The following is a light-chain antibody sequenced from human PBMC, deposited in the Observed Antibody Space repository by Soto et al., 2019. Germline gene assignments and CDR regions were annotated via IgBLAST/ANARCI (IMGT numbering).Light chain of an antibody. CDR2: DAS. Sequence: EIVLTQSPATLSLSPGERATLSCRASQSVSSYLAWYQQKPGQAPRLLIYDASNRATGITARFSGSGSWTDFTITISSLEPADFAVYYCQQRSNWLSLTFGGGTKVEIK. CDR3: QQRSNWLSLT. J-gene: IGKJ4*01. V-gene: IGKV3-11*01. CDR1: QSVSSY.